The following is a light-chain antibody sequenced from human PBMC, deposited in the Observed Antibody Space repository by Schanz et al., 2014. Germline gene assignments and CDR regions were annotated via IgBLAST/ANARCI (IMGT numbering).Light chain of an antibody. J-gene: IGLJ3*02. CDR1: SSDVGGYNY. CDR2: EVS. CDR3: CSYADSSTWV. V-gene: IGLV2-8*01. Sequence: QSALTQPPSASGSPGQSVTISCTGTSSDVGGYNYVSWYQQHPGKAPKLMIYEVSERPSGVPDRFSGSKSGSTASLTISGLQAEDEADYYCCSYADSSTWVFGGGTKLTVL.